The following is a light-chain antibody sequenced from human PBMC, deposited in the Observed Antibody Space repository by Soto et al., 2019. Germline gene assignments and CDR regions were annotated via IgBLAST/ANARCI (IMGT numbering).Light chain of an antibody. V-gene: IGKV3-15*01. J-gene: IGKJ4*01. CDR2: GAS. CDR1: QSVSSN. CDR3: QQYNNWALT. Sequence: EIVMTQSPATLSVSPGERATLSCRASQSVSSNLAWYQQKPGQAPRLLIYGASTRAAGIPARLSGTGFGTEFTLTISSLQSEDFAVYYCQQYNNWALTFGGGTKMEIK.